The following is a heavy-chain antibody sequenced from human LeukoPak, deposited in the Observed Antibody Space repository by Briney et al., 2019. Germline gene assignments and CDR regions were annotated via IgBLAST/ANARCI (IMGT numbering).Heavy chain of an antibody. V-gene: IGHV3-11*04. D-gene: IGHD3-22*01. J-gene: IGHJ3*02. CDR1: GFTFSDSY. CDR2: ISNSGSAI. Sequence: PGGSLRLSCAASGFTFSDSYMTWIRQAPGKGLEWVSYISNSGSAIYYADSVKGRFTISRDNAKSSLYLQMNSLRAEDPAVYYWARDYYFDSSGFEAHDAFDIWGQGTMVTVSS. CDR3: ARDYYFDSSGFEAHDAFDI.